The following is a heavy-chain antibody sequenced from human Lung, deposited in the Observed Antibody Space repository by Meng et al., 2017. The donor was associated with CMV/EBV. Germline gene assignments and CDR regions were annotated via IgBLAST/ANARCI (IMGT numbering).Heavy chain of an antibody. Sequence: GESXKISCAASGFTFNTYAMHWVRQAPGQGLAWVAVISFDGSNQYYADSVKGRFTISRDNSANTLYLHMNRLRAEDTAVYYCARVAGTYYSSPIDYWGQGTXVTVSS. V-gene: IGHV3-30*04. CDR3: ARVAGTYYSSPIDY. CDR1: GFTFNTYA. CDR2: ISFDGSNQ. D-gene: IGHD1-26*01. J-gene: IGHJ4*02.